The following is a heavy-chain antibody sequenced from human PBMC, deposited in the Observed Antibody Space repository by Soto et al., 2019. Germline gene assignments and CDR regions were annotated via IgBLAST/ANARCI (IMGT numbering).Heavy chain of an antibody. CDR2: IIPIFGTA. CDR1: GGTFSSYA. CDR3: ARDRLPAAMSGGWDYYYYGMDV. J-gene: IGHJ6*04. Sequence: SVKVSCKASGGTFSSYAISWVRQAPGQGLEWMGGIIPIFGTANYAQKFQGRVTITADESTSTAYMELSSLRSEDTAVYYCARDRLPAAMSGGWDYYYYGMDVGGKGTTVTSPQ. D-gene: IGHD2-2*01. V-gene: IGHV1-69*13.